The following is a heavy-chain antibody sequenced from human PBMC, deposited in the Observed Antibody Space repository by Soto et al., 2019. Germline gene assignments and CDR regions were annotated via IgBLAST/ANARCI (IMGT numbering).Heavy chain of an antibody. CDR1: VFTFSRYW. J-gene: IGHJ6*02. Sequence: PGGSLGLSSEDTVFTFSRYWMPWVRQAPGEGPMWVYGINPDGSTTSYADSVKGRFTISIDNAKNTLYLQMNSLRVEDTAVYYCARVPTTVTTPGMDVWGQGTKVTVSS. CDR2: INPDGSTT. D-gene: IGHD4-4*01. V-gene: IGHV3-74*01. CDR3: ARVPTTVTTPGMDV.